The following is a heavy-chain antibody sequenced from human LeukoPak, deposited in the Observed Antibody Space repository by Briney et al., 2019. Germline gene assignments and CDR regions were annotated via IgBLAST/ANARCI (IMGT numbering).Heavy chain of an antibody. J-gene: IGHJ5*02. D-gene: IGHD2-8*01. V-gene: IGHV4-34*01. Sequence: GEINHSGTTNYNPSLKSRVTISVDTSKNQFSLKLSSVTAADTAVYYCARVRGYCTNGVCSAWGQGTLVTVSS. CDR3: ARVRGYCTNGVCSA. CDR2: INHSGTT.